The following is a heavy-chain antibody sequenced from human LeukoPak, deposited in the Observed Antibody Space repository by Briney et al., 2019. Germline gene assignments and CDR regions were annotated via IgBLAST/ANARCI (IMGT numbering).Heavy chain of an antibody. Sequence: GGSLRLSCVASRFTFSDYRMTWVRQAPGKGLEWVSGIGSSGRDKLHADSVKGRFTISRDNSKNTLFLQMNSLRVEDTAVYYCAKEMTGGWPFDYWGQGTLVTVSS. V-gene: IGHV3-23*01. CDR3: AKEMTGGWPFDY. D-gene: IGHD6-19*01. J-gene: IGHJ4*02. CDR2: IGSSGRDK. CDR1: RFTFSDYR.